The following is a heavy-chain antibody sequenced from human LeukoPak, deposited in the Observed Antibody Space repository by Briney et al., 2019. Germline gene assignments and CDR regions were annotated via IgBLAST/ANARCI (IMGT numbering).Heavy chain of an antibody. V-gene: IGHV1-2*02. CDR3: ARAYHSGSYLSAFDI. CDR1: GYTFTGYY. Sequence: GASVKVSCKASGYTFTGYYMHWVRQAPGQGLEWMGWINPNSGGTNYAQKFQGRVTMTRDTSISTAYMELSRLRSDDTAVYYCARAYHSGSYLSAFDIWGQGTMVTVSS. J-gene: IGHJ3*02. D-gene: IGHD1-26*01. CDR2: INPNSGGT.